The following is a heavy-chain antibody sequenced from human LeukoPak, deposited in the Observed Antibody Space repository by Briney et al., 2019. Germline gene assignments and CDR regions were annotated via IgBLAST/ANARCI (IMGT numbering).Heavy chain of an antibody. J-gene: IGHJ4*02. D-gene: IGHD2-2*01. CDR1: GFTFSNAW. CDR2: IKSKTDGGTT. CDR3: TTVAKEYQVGVDY. Sequence: PGGSLRLSCAASGFTFSNAWMSWVRQAPGKGLEWVGRIKSKTDGGTTDYAAPVKGRFTISRDDSKNTLYLQMNSLKTEDTAVYYCTTVAKEYQVGVDYWGQGTLVTVSS. V-gene: IGHV3-15*01.